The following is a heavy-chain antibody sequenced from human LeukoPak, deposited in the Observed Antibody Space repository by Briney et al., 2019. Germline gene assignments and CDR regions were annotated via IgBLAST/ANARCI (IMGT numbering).Heavy chain of an antibody. CDR2: MNPNSGNT. V-gene: IGHV1-8*01. CDR3: AREDGYCSGGSCYDYYGMDV. J-gene: IGHJ6*02. D-gene: IGHD2-15*01. Sequence: ASVKVSCKASGYTFTSYDINWVRQATGQGLEWMGWMNPNSGNTGYAQKFQGRVTMTRNTSISTAYMELSSLSSEDTAVYYCAREDGYCSGGSCYDYYGMDVWGQGTTVTVSS. CDR1: GYTFTSYD.